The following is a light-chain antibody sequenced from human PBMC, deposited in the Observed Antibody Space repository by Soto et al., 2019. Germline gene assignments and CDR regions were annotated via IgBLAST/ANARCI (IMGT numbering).Light chain of an antibody. CDR3: HQRNK. CDR1: QSASSTY. CDR2: GAS. Sequence: EIVFTQSPGTLSLSPGERATLSCRASQSASSTYLAWYQHKPGQAPRLLIYGASSRATGIPARFSGSRSGTDFTLTISSLEPEDFGVYFCHQRNKFGQGTRLEIK. V-gene: IGKV3D-20*02. J-gene: IGKJ5*01.